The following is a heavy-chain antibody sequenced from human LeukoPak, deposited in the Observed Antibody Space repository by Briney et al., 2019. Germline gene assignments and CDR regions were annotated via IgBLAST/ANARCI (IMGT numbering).Heavy chain of an antibody. CDR1: GDSVSSTLYY. V-gene: IGHV4-39*07. CDR2: IYHSGSS. CDR3: ARHGGYNLGYNY. D-gene: IGHD5-18*01. Sequence: SETVSLTCAVSGDSVSSTLYYWGWIRQSPGKGLEWIGNIYHSGSSYYNPSLRSRVTMSVDTSKNQFSLRLISVTAADTAVYYYARHGGYNLGYNYWGQGTLVTVSS. J-gene: IGHJ4*02.